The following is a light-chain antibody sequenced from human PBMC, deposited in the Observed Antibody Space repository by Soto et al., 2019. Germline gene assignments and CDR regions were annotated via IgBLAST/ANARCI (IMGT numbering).Light chain of an antibody. J-gene: IGKJ4*01. CDR3: QQYYSSPFT. CDR1: QSVLYSSNNKNY. V-gene: IGKV4-1*01. CDR2: WAS. Sequence: DIVMTQSPDSLAVSLGERATINCKSSQSVLYSSNNKNYLAWYQQKPGQPPNLLIYWASTRESGVPDRFSGSGSGTDFTLTISSLQAEDAAVYYCQQYYSSPFTFGGGTKVDIK.